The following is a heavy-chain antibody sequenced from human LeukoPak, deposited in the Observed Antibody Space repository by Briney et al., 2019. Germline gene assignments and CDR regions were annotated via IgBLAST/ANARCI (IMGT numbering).Heavy chain of an antibody. CDR1: GFTFNNYW. D-gene: IGHD4-17*01. J-gene: IGHJ4*02. Sequence: PGGSLRLSCAASGFTFNNYWMHWVRQAPGKGLVWVSRIDSDGSNTNYADSVKGRFTVSRDNAKNTLYLQVNSLRAEDTAVYYCARDDYGDYYFDYWGQGTLVTVSS. V-gene: IGHV3-74*01. CDR2: IDSDGSNT. CDR3: ARDDYGDYYFDY.